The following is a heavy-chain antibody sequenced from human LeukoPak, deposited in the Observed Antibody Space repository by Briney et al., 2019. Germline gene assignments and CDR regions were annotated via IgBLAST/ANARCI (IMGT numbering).Heavy chain of an antibody. CDR3: AGDITMIRGIEGYFQH. V-gene: IGHV4-39*07. CDR2: IYYGGST. Sequence: SETLSLTCSVSGGSISSSNCYWGWIRQPPAKGLEWIGSIYYGGSTYYNPSLKSRVTISVDTSKNQFSLKLSSVTAADTAVYYCAGDITMIRGIEGYFQHWGQGTLVTVSS. D-gene: IGHD3-10*01. CDR1: GGSISSSNCY. J-gene: IGHJ1*01.